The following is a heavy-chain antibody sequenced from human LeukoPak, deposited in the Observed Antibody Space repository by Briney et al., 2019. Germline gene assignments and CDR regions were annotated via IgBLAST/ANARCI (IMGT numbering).Heavy chain of an antibody. CDR3: AKDPRGGYSGSWYFDY. D-gene: IGHD5-12*01. Sequence: GRSLRLSCSASGFTFSSYVLSWDRQAPGKGLEWVSAISGSGDNIYYADSVKGRFTISRDNSKNTLYLQMNSLTAEDTAVYYCAKDPRGGYSGSWYFDYWGQGTLVTVSS. J-gene: IGHJ4*02. CDR2: ISGSGDNI. V-gene: IGHV3-23*01. CDR1: GFTFSSYV.